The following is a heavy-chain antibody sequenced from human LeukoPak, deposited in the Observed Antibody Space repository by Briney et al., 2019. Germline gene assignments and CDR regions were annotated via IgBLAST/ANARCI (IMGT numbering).Heavy chain of an antibody. Sequence: GGSLRLSCAASGFTFSNAWMSWVRQAPGKGLEWVGRIKSKTDGGTTDYAAPVKGRFTISRDDSKNTLYLQMNSLKTEDTAVYYCTTDRGGYKPFDYWGQGSLVTVSS. V-gene: IGHV3-15*01. J-gene: IGHJ4*02. D-gene: IGHD3-16*01. CDR3: TTDRGGYKPFDY. CDR1: GFTFSNAW. CDR2: IKSKTDGGTT.